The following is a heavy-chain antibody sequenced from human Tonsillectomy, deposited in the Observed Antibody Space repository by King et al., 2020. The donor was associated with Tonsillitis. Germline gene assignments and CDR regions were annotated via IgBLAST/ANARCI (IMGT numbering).Heavy chain of an antibody. J-gene: IGHJ6*02. CDR3: ASFGDSFYYYCGMDV. D-gene: IGHD3-16*01. Sequence: QVQLQESGPGLVKPSETLSLTCTVSGGSISSYYWSWIRQPPGKGLEWIGYIYYSGSTNYNPSLKSRVTISVDTSKNQFSLKLSSVTAADTAVYYCASFGDSFYYYCGMDVWGQGTTVTVSS. CDR1: GGSISSYY. V-gene: IGHV4-59*01. CDR2: IYYSGST.